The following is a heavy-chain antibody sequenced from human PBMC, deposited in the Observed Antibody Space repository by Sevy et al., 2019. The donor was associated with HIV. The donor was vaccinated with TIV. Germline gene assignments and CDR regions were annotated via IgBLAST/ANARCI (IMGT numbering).Heavy chain of an antibody. D-gene: IGHD7-27*01. J-gene: IGHJ4*02. CDR2: VWYDGSYE. Sequence: GGSLRLSCAASGFTFNSYAMHWVRQAPGKGLEWVAVVWYDGSYESYADSLKGRLTISRDNSKNTLYLQMNSLRADDTAVYYCARASWGGYLENWGQGTLVTVSS. CDR3: ARASWGGYLEN. V-gene: IGHV3-33*01. CDR1: GFTFNSYA.